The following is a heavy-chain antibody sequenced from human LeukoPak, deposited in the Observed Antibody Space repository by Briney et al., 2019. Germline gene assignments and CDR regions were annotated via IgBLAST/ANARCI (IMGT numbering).Heavy chain of an antibody. V-gene: IGHV4-59*08. CDR3: ARTSCSGDTCYHQGLFDS. CDR2: IYYSGST. J-gene: IGHJ4*02. CDR1: GGSISSYY. D-gene: IGHD2-15*01. Sequence: SETLSLTCTVSGGSISSYYWSWIRQPPGKGLEWIGYIYYSGSTNYNPSLKSRVTISVDTSKNQFSLKLSSVTAADTALYYCARTSCSGDTCYHQGLFDSWGQGTLVTVSS.